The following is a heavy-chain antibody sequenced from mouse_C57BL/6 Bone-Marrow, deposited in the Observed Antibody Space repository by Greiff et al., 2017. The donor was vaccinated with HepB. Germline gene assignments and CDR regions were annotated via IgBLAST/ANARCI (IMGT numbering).Heavy chain of an antibody. Sequence: QVQLQQPGAELVKPGASVKLSCKASGYTFTSYWMHWVKQRPGQGLEWIGMIHPNSGSTNYNEKFKSKATLTVDKSSSTAYMQLSSLTSEDSAVYYCARSRVTRSEFAYWGQGTLVTVSA. CDR3: ARSRVTRSEFAY. CDR1: GYTFTSYW. J-gene: IGHJ3*01. CDR2: IHPNSGST. D-gene: IGHD2-2*01. V-gene: IGHV1-64*01.